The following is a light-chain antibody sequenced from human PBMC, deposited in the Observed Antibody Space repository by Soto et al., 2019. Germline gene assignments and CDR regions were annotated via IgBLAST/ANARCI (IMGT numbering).Light chain of an antibody. V-gene: IGLV2-14*01. CDR1: STDIGAYKY. CDR3: FSYTSRTTLYV. J-gene: IGLJ1*01. CDR2: EVT. Sequence: LTEPATVTGSPGQSATISYTGASTDIGAYKYVSWYQQHPGNAPRLIIYEVTNRPPGISHRFSGSKSGNTASLTISGLQAEDEADYYCFSYTSRTTLYVFGTETKVTAL.